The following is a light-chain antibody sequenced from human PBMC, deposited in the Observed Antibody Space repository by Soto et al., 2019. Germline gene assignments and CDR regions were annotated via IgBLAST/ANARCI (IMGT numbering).Light chain of an antibody. V-gene: IGKV1-33*01. CDR1: QNINNY. CDR3: QQYENLPT. CDR2: DAS. J-gene: IGKJ5*01. Sequence: DIQMTQSPSSLSASVGDKVTITCQASQNINNYLNWYQQKPGRAPKLLIYDASNLEAGVPSRFRGSGSGTDFTFTISRLQPEDIATYYCQQYENLPTFGQGTRLEIK.